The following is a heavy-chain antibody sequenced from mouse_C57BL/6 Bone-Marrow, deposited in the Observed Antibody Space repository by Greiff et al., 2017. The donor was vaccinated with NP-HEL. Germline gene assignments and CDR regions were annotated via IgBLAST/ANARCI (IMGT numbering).Heavy chain of an antibody. CDR2: IYPGSGNT. Sequence: QVQLQQSGAELVRPGASVKLSCKASGYTFTDYYINWVKQRPGQGLEWIARIYPGSGNTYYNEKFKGKATLTAEKSSSTAYMQLSSLTSEDSAVYFCARDDGYYFFAYWGQGTLVTVSA. CDR1: GYTFTDYY. D-gene: IGHD2-3*01. V-gene: IGHV1-76*01. CDR3: ARDDGYYFFAY. J-gene: IGHJ3*01.